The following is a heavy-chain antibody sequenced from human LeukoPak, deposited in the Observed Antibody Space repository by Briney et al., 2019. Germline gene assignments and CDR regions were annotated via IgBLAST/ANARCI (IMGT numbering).Heavy chain of an antibody. J-gene: IGHJ3*02. CDR2: INHSGST. Sequence: PSETLSLTCAVYGGSFSGYYWSWLRQPPGKGLEWIGEINHSGSTNYNPSLKSRVTISVDTSKNQFSLKLSSVTAADTAVYYCARDLRYYYDSSGYFAAFDIWGQGTMVTVSS. V-gene: IGHV4-34*01. CDR1: GGSFSGYY. D-gene: IGHD3-22*01. CDR3: ARDLRYYYDSSGYFAAFDI.